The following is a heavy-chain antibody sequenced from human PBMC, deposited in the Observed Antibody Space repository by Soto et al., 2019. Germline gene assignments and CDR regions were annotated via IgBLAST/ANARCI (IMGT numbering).Heavy chain of an antibody. J-gene: IGHJ3*02. CDR3: AKDWYYGSGSYSVAFDI. D-gene: IGHD3-10*01. CDR1: GFTFSSYG. V-gene: IGHV3-30*18. CDR2: ISYDGSNK. Sequence: GGSLRLSCAASGFTFSSYGMHWVRQAPGKGLEWVAVISYDGSNKYYADSVKGRFTISRDNSKNTLYLQMNSLRAEDTAVYYCAKDWYYGSGSYSVAFDIWGQGTMVTVSS.